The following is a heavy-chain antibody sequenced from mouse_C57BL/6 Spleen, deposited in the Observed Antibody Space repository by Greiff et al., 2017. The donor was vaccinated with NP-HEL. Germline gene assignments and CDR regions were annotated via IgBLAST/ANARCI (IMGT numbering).Heavy chain of an antibody. Sequence: VQLQESGPGLVQPSQSLSITCTVSGFSLTSYGVHWVRQSPGKGLEWLGVIWSGGSTDYNAAFISRLSISKDNSKSQVFFKMNSLQADDTAIYYCARNNFDYGSSYWYFDVWGTGTTVTVSS. J-gene: IGHJ1*03. CDR1: GFSLTSYG. D-gene: IGHD1-1*01. V-gene: IGHV2-2*01. CDR3: ARNNFDYGSSYWYFDV. CDR2: IWSGGST.